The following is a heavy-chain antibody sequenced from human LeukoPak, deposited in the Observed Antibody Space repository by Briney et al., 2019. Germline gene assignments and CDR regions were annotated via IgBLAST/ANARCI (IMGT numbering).Heavy chain of an antibody. V-gene: IGHV1-2*02. J-gene: IGHJ6*03. CDR3: ARDGWYNWNYSFYYYYMDV. Sequence: GASVKVSCKTSGYTFYDYQLHWVRQAPGQGLEWMGWINPNSGGTNYAQKFQGRVTMTRDTSISTAYMELSRLRSDDTAVYYCARDGWYNWNYSFYYYYMDVWGKGTTVTVSS. CDR2: INPNSGGT. CDR1: GYTFYDYQ. D-gene: IGHD1-7*01.